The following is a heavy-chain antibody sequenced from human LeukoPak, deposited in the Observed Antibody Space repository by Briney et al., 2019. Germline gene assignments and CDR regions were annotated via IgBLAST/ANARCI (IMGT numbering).Heavy chain of an antibody. V-gene: IGHV1-8*01. D-gene: IGHD6-13*01. Sequence: ASVKVSCKASGYTFTSYDINWVRQATGQGLEWMGWMNPNSGNTGYAQKFQGRVTMTRNTSISTAYMELSSLRSEDTAVYYCARGGGSSWYTAYYYYYGMDVWGQGTTVTVSS. CDR3: ARGGGSSWYTAYYYYYGMDV. J-gene: IGHJ6*02. CDR2: MNPNSGNT. CDR1: GYTFTSYD.